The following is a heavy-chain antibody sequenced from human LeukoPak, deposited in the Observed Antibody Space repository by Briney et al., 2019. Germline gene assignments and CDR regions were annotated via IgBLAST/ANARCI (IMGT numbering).Heavy chain of an antibody. Sequence: GASVKVSCKASGYTFTSYYMHWVRQAPGQELEWMGIINPSGGSTNYAQKFQGRVTMTRDTSTSTVYMELSSLRSEDTAVYYCARQIPSIAVPSSSLDYWGQGTLVTVSS. CDR1: GYTFTSYY. J-gene: IGHJ4*02. V-gene: IGHV1-46*01. CDR2: INPSGGST. D-gene: IGHD6-19*01. CDR3: ARQIPSIAVPSSSLDY.